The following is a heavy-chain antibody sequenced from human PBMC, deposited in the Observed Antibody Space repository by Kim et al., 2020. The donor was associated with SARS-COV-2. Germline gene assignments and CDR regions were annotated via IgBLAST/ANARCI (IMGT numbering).Heavy chain of an antibody. Sequence: LKSRVTISVHKSKNQYSLKLSSVTAADTAVYYCARGSTIFGVVIQNWFDPWGQGTLVTVSS. CDR3: ARGSTIFGVVIQNWFDP. J-gene: IGHJ5*02. V-gene: IGHV4-4*02. D-gene: IGHD3-3*01.